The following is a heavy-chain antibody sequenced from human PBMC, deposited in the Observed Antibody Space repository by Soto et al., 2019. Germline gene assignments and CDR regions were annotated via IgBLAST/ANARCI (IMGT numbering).Heavy chain of an antibody. V-gene: IGHV1-46*01. CDR3: ARGAPNIVVVPAAIENFEGRAGGWFDP. J-gene: IGHJ5*02. Sequence: ASVKVSCKASGYTFTSYYMHWVRQAPGQGLEWMGIINPSGGSTSYAQKFQGRVTMTRDTSTGTVYMELSSLRSEDTAVYYCARGAPNIVVVPAAIENFEGRAGGWFDPWGQGTLVTVSS. CDR1: GYTFTSYY. D-gene: IGHD2-2*02. CDR2: INPSGGST.